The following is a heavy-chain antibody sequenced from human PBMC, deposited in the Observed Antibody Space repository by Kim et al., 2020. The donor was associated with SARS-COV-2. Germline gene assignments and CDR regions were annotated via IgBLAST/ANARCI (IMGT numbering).Heavy chain of an antibody. D-gene: IGHD1-26*01. CDR2: ISPSGSHT. CDR1: GFTFRTFT. Sequence: GGSLRLSCAASGFTFRTFTMNWVRRAPGKGLEWVSSISPSGSHTYYADAVNGRFTISRDNAEDSLSLQMNSLRADDTAVYYCAREVDRLWFDPWGQGTL. CDR3: AREVDRLWFDP. V-gene: IGHV3-21*01. J-gene: IGHJ5*02.